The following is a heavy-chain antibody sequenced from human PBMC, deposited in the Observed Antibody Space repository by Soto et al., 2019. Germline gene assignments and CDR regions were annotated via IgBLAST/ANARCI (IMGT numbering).Heavy chain of an antibody. CDR2: ISYTGRT. D-gene: IGHD6-6*01. J-gene: IGHJ5*02. CDR3: ARGSFSSSSSWFDP. CDR1: GGSISSDANF. Sequence: QVQLQESGPGLVKPSQTLSLTCTVSGGSISSDANFWSWIRQLPGRGLEWIGYISYTGRTYYTPSLNSRLTISFDTSKNLFALRLSAVTAADTAVYFCARGSFSSSSSWFDPWGQGTLVTVSS. V-gene: IGHV4-31*03.